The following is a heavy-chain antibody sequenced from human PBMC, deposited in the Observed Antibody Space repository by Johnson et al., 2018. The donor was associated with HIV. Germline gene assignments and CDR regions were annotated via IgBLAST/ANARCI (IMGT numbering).Heavy chain of an antibody. CDR2: ISGSGSST. V-gene: IGHV3-23*04. CDR3: AREISRYYYDYAAFDL. Sequence: MLLVESGGGLVQPGGSLRLSCAASGFTFSSYEMNWVRQAPGKGLEWVSAISGSGSSTYYADSVKGRFTISRDNSRSTVYLHMINLRADDTALYYCAREISRYYYDYAAFDLWGQGTTVTVSS. J-gene: IGHJ3*01. D-gene: IGHD3-22*01. CDR1: GFTFSSYE.